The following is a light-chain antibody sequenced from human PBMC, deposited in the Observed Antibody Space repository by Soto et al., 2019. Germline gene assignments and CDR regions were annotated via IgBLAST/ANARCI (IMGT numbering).Light chain of an antibody. CDR3: QQYGGSRGT. Sequence: DIVLTQSPGTLSLSPGERATLSCRASQSVGGNYIAWYQQKPGQAPRLLIYDTSNRATGIPDRISGSGSGTDFTLTISRLEPEDFAVYYCQQYGGSRGTFGQGTKLDIK. J-gene: IGKJ2*01. CDR2: DTS. V-gene: IGKV3-20*01. CDR1: QSVGGNY.